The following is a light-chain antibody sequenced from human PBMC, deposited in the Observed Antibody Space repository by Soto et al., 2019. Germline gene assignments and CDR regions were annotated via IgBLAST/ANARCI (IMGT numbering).Light chain of an antibody. V-gene: IGKV3-15*01. CDR1: QSGSSN. CDR3: QQYNNWPRT. Sequence: EIVMTQSPDTLYVSPGERDTLSCRASQSGSSNFSWYQQKPGQAPRLLIDGASTRATGIPARFSVSGSGTEFTLTISSLQSEDFAVYYCQQYNNWPRTFGQGPKVEIK. CDR2: GAS. J-gene: IGKJ1*01.